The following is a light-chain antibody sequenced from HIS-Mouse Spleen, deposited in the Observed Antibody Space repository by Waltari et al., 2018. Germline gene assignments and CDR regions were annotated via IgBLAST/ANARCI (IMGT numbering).Light chain of an antibody. CDR1: QSVSSN. CDR2: DAS. J-gene: IGKJ2*01. CDR3: QQRSNWRYT. V-gene: IGKV3-11*01. Sequence: EIVLTQSPATLSLSPGERATLSCRARQSVSSNLAWYHQKPGQAPRLPIYDASNRATGIPARFSGSGSGTDFTLTISSLEPEDFAVYYCQQRSNWRYTFGQGTKLEIK.